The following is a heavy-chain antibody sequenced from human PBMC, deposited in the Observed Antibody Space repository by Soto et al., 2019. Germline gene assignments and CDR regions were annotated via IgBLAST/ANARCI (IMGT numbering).Heavy chain of an antibody. V-gene: IGHV1-46*01. D-gene: IGHD1-20*01. Sequence: QVQLVPSGAEVRKPGASVKVSCKASGYTFIRYYMHWVRQAPGQGLEWMGIINPSVGRTIYAQKFQGRVTMTRETATSTDYMELRSLRSEDMAVDYCARDTNLHNLYDTSGRDQKHSMDIWGQWTKVTVSS. CDR1: GYTFIRYY. J-gene: IGHJ6*02. CDR3: ARDTNLHNLYDTSGRDQKHSMDI. CDR2: INPSVGRT.